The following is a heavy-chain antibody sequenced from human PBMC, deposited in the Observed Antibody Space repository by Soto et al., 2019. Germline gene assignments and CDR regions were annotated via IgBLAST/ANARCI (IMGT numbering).Heavy chain of an antibody. V-gene: IGHV3-23*01. CDR1: GFTFSSYA. CDR2: ISGSGGST. D-gene: IGHD6-6*01. CDR3: AKDFPKQLVPGYFDY. Sequence: RRLSCAASGFTFSSYAMSWVRQAPGKGLEWVSAISGSGGSTYYADSVKGRFTISRDNSKNTLYLQMNSLRAEDTAVYYCAKDFPKQLVPGYFDYWGQGTLVTVSS. J-gene: IGHJ4*02.